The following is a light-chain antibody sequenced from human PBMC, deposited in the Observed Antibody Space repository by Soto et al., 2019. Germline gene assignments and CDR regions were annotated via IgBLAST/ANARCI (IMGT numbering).Light chain of an antibody. V-gene: IGKV1-39*01. Sequence: DIQMTQSPSSLSASVVDRVTITCRASQSISSYLNWYQQKPGKAPKLLIYAASSLQSGVPSRFSGSGSGTDFTLTISSLEPEDFAVYYCQQRSNWPLTCGGGTKVDIK. CDR1: QSISSY. CDR3: QQRSNWPLT. CDR2: AAS. J-gene: IGKJ4*01.